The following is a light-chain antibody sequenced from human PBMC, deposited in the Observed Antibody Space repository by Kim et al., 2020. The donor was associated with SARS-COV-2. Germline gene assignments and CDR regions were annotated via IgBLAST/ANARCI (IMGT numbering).Light chain of an antibody. CDR3: QQYSDWPRT. Sequence: VSPGERAPLSCRASQSISSHLAWYQQKPGQAPRLLIYDTSTGATGIPARFSGSGSGTEFTLTISSLQSEDFAVYSCQQYSDWPRTFGQGTKVDIK. V-gene: IGKV3-15*01. J-gene: IGKJ1*01. CDR2: DTS. CDR1: QSISSH.